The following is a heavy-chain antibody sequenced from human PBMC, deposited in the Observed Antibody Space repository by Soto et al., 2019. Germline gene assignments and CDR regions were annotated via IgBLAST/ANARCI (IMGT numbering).Heavy chain of an antibody. CDR2: IWYDGSNK. CDR3: AREYYDILTGYYNGTFDY. D-gene: IGHD3-9*01. V-gene: IGHV3-33*08. CDR1: GFTFSSYG. J-gene: IGHJ4*02. Sequence: GGSLRLSCAASGFTFSSYGMSWVRQAPGKGLGRVAVIWYDGSNKYYADSVKGRFTISRDNSKNTLYLQMNSLRAEDTAVYYCAREYYDILTGYYNGTFDYWGQGTLVTVSS.